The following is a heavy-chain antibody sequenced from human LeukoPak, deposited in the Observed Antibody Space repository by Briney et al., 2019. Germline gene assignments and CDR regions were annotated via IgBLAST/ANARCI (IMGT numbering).Heavy chain of an antibody. CDR3: AKGTVAGTPFFDY. CDR1: GFTFGNYG. CDR2: IWNDGNNK. Sequence: GRSLRLSCVAPGFTFGNYGMHWVHQAPGKGLEWVAVIWNDGNNKYYADSVKGRFTISRDNFKNTLYLQMNSLRAEDTAVYYCAKGTVAGTPFFDYWGQGTLVTVSS. V-gene: IGHV3-33*06. D-gene: IGHD6-19*01. J-gene: IGHJ4*02.